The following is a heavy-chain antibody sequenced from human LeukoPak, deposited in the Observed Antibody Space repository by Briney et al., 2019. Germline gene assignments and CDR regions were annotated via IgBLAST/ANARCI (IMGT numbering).Heavy chain of an antibody. D-gene: IGHD3-16*01. J-gene: IGHJ3*02. CDR1: GGSISSYY. V-gene: IGHV4-59*01. CDR3: ARDGGATSRFDI. CDR2: ISYSGST. Sequence: SETLSLTCSVSGGSISSYYWSWTRQPPGKGLEWIGYISYSGSTSYNPSLKSRVTMSVDTSKNQFSLKLSSVTAADTAVYFCARDGGATSRFDIWGQGTMVTVSS.